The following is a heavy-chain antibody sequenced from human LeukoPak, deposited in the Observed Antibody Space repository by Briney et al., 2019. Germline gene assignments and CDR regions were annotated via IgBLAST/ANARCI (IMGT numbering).Heavy chain of an antibody. CDR3: ARRRRDGYNYNYYYYMDV. CDR1: GYTFTSYV. CDR2: ISAYNGNT. V-gene: IGHV1-18*01. Sequence: GASVKVSCKASGYTFTSYVISWVRPAPGQGREWMGWISAYNGNTNYAQKLQGRVTMTTDTSTRTDYMKLRSLRSDDTAVYYCARRRRDGYNYNYYYYMDVWGKGTTVTVSS. J-gene: IGHJ6*03. D-gene: IGHD5-24*01.